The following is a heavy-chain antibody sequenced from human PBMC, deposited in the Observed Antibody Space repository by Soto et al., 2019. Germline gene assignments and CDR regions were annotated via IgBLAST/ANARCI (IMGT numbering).Heavy chain of an antibody. D-gene: IGHD5-18*01. CDR3: ARDGARGYSYGYMDV. V-gene: IGHV4-61*01. Sequence: SETLSLTCTVSGGSVSSGSYYWSWIRQPPGKGLEWIGYIYSSGSTNYNHSLKGRVTISVDTSKNQFSLKLSSVTAADTAVYYCARDGARGYSYGYMDVWGQGTTVTVSS. J-gene: IGHJ6*03. CDR2: IYSSGST. CDR1: GGSVSSGSYY.